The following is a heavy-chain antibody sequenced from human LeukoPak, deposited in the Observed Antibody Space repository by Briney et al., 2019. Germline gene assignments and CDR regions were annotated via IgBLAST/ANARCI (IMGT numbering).Heavy chain of an antibody. CDR2: IRYDGSSK. CDR3: AREAGEDY. V-gene: IGHV3-30*02. J-gene: IGHJ4*02. CDR1: GFTFSSYG. D-gene: IGHD3-10*01. Sequence: GGSLRLSCAASGFTFSSYGMHWVRQAPGKGLEWVAFIRYDGSSKYYADSVRGRFTISRDDSRDTLYLQMSGLRAEDTAVYYCAREAGEDYWGQGTLVTVSS.